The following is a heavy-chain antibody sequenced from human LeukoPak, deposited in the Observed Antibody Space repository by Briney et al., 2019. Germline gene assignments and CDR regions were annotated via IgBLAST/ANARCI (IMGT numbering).Heavy chain of an antibody. CDR1: GGTFSSYA. J-gene: IGHJ6*02. CDR3: ARERGDIVVVPAAMDV. Sequence: ASVKVSCRASGGTFSSYAISWVRQAPGQGLEWMGGIIPIFGTANYAQKFQGRVTITADESTSTAYMELSSLRSEDTAVYYCARERGDIVVVPAAMDVWGQGTTVTVSS. CDR2: IIPIFGTA. D-gene: IGHD2-2*01. V-gene: IGHV1-69*13.